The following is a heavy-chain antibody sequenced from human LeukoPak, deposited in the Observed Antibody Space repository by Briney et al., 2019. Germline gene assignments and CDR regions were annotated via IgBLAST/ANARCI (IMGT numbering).Heavy chain of an antibody. Sequence: PGGSLKLSCKASGFTFSSYAMSWVRQAPGQGLEWISGISGSGDSTNYADSVKGRFTISRDNSKNTLYLQMNSLRVDDTAVYYCARGVYWNYAYYYYGLDVWGHGTTVTVSS. J-gene: IGHJ6*02. CDR1: GFTFSSYA. D-gene: IGHD1-7*01. V-gene: IGHV3-23*01. CDR2: ISGSGDST. CDR3: ARGVYWNYAYYYYGLDV.